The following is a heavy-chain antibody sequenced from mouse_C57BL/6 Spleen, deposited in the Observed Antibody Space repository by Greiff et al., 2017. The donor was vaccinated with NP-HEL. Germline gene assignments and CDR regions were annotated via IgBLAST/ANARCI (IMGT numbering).Heavy chain of an antibody. CDR1: GYTFTSYW. CDR3: ARLRSSWELYYAMDY. CDR2: IDPSDSET. J-gene: IGHJ4*01. V-gene: IGHV1-52*01. Sequence: VQLQQPGAELVRPGSSVKLSCKASGYTFTSYWMHWVKQRPIQGLEWIGNIDPSDSETHYNQKFKDKATLTVDKSSSTAYMQLSSLTSEDSAVYYCARLRSSWELYYAMDYWGQGTSVTVSS. D-gene: IGHD1-1*01.